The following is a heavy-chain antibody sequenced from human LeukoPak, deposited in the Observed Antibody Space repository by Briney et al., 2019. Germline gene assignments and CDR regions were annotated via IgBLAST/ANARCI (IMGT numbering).Heavy chain of an antibody. Sequence: GGSLRLSCAASGLTFSNYAMTWVRQAPGKGLQWVSAISGSGGSTYYADSVKGRFTISRDNSKNTLYLQMNSLRAEDTAVYYCAKGGYSSSWYPEYWYFDLWGRGTLVTVSS. J-gene: IGHJ2*01. D-gene: IGHD6-13*01. CDR2: ISGSGGST. V-gene: IGHV3-23*01. CDR1: GLTFSNYA. CDR3: AKGGYSSSWYPEYWYFDL.